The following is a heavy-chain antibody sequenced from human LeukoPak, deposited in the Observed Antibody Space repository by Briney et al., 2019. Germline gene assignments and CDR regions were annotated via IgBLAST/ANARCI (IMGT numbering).Heavy chain of an antibody. CDR3: ARGIAVADTGFFDY. D-gene: IGHD6-19*01. CDR2: ISYDGSKK. J-gene: IGHJ4*02. V-gene: IGHV3-30*04. Sequence: GGSLRLSCAASGFTFSSYAMHWVRQAPGKGLEWVAVISYDGSKKYYADSVKGRFTISRDNSKNTLYLQMNSLRVEDTAVYYCARGIAVADTGFFDYWGQGTLVTVSS. CDR1: GFTFSSYA.